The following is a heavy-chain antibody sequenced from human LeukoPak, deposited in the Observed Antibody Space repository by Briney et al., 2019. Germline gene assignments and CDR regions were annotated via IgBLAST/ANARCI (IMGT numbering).Heavy chain of an antibody. V-gene: IGHV4-39*01. J-gene: IGHJ4*02. CDR2: IFYSGST. CDR3: ARHGPYTSSWYYFDY. CDR1: GGSISTSNYY. D-gene: IGHD6-13*01. Sequence: SETLSLTCTVSGGSISTSNYYWGWIRQPPGKGLEWIGNIFYSGSTYYSPSLRSRVTISVDTSKNQFSLKLSSVTAADTSIYYCARHGPYTSSWYYFDYWGQGTLVTVSS.